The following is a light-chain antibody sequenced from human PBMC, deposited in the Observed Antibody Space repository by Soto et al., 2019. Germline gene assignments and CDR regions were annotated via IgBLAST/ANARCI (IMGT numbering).Light chain of an antibody. J-gene: IGKJ5*01. CDR3: QQPFT. CDR1: QSISSW. CDR2: KAS. V-gene: IGKV1-5*03. Sequence: DIQMTQSPSTLSASVGDRVTITCRASQSISSWLAWYQQKPGKAPKLLIYKASSIESGVPSRFSGSGSGTEFTLTISSLQPDDFATYYCQQPFTFGQGTRLEIK.